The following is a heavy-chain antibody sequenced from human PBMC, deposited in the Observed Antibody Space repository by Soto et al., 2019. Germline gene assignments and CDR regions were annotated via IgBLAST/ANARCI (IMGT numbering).Heavy chain of an antibody. CDR1: GFTFSSYA. D-gene: IGHD3-22*01. CDR3: AKEWYYYDSSGYHFDY. V-gene: IGHV3-23*01. J-gene: IGHJ4*02. Sequence: GGSLRLSCAASGFTFSSYAMSWVRQAPGKGLEWVSAISGSGGSTYYADSVKGRFTISRDNSKNTLYLQMNSLRAEDTAVYYCAKEWYYYDSSGYHFDYWGQGTLVTVSS. CDR2: ISGSGGST.